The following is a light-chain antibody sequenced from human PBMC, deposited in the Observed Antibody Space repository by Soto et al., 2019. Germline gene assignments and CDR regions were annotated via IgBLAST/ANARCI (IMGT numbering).Light chain of an antibody. J-gene: IGLJ2*01. Sequence: QSALTQPASVSGSPGQSITISCTGTSSDIGAYNYVSWYQQLPGKAPKLMIYDVDNRPSGVSDRFSGSKSGNTASLTISGLQTEDETDYYCSAYTTSHTVVFGTGTQLTVL. CDR3: SAYTTSHTVV. CDR1: SSDIGAYNY. V-gene: IGLV2-14*01. CDR2: DVD.